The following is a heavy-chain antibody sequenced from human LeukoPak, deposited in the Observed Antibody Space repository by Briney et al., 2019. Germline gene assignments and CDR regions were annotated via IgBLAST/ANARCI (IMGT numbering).Heavy chain of an antibody. CDR2: IGAYNGNT. J-gene: IGHJ6*02. CDR1: GYTFTSYG. D-gene: IGHD3-22*01. Sequence: ASVKVSCKASGYTFTSYGISWVRQAPGQGLEWMGWIGAYNGNTNYAQKLQGRVTMTTDTSTSTAYMELRSLRSDDTAVYYCARDGDSSGLYYYYGMDVWGQGTTVTVSS. V-gene: IGHV1-18*01. CDR3: ARDGDSSGLYYYYGMDV.